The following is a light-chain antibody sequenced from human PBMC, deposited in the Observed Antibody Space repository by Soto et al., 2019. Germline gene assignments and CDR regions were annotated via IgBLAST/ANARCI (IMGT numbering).Light chain of an antibody. CDR3: QHHDQGWT. CDR2: GAS. J-gene: IGKJ1*01. CDR1: QSVSTK. V-gene: IGKV3-15*01. Sequence: EMVMTQSPATLSVSLGERATLSCRASQSVSTKLVWYQQKPGQAPRLLIYGASTRATGIPARFSGSGSGTEFTLTISSLQSEDFAVSYGQHHDQGWTFGQGTKVEIK.